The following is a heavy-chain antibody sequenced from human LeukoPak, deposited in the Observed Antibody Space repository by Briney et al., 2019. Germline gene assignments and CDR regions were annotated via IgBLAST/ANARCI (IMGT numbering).Heavy chain of an antibody. D-gene: IGHD6-13*01. Sequence: SETLSLTCTVSGGSISSSSYYWGWIRQPPGKGLECIGEINHSGSTNYNPSLKSRVTISVDTSKNQFSLKLSSVTAADTAVYYCARSRGAAAGTNYWGQGTLVTVSS. CDR2: INHSGST. V-gene: IGHV4-39*07. J-gene: IGHJ4*02. CDR3: ARSRGAAAGTNY. CDR1: GGSISSSSYY.